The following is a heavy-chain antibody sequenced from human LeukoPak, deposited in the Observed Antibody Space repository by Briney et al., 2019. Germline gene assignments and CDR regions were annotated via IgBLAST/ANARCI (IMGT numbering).Heavy chain of an antibody. CDR1: VYTFTSYD. D-gene: IGHD4-23*01. CDR2: MNPNSGST. V-gene: IGHV1-8*01. J-gene: IGHJ5*02. Sequence: ASVKVSCTASVYTFTSYDINGVRQATGQGLEWMGWMNPNSGSTGYAQKFQGRVTMTRNTYISTAYMELSSLGSEDTAVYYCARVGVGGWQHSRINWFDPWGQGNLVTVSS. CDR3: ARVGVGGWQHSRINWFDP.